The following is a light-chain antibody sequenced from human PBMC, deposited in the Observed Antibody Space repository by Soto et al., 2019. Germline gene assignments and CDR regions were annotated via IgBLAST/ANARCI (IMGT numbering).Light chain of an antibody. CDR2: GAS. CDR3: QQFNNWPPAWT. V-gene: IGKV3-15*01. CDR1: QSVSDN. Sequence: EIVMMQSPATLSVSPGERATLSCRASQSVSDNLAWYQQKPGQAPRLLIYGASTRAPGVTPRFSGSGSGTEFNPTISILQSDDSAIYYCQQFNNWPPAWTFGQGTKLQIK. J-gene: IGKJ1*01.